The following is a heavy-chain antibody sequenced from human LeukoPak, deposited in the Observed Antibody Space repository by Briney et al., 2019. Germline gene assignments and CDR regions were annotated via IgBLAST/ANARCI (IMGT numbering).Heavy chain of an antibody. CDR3: AREGQWLGTVVY. D-gene: IGHD6-19*01. CDR2: INQVTSHI. CDR1: GFTFSTSA. V-gene: IGHV3-21*01. J-gene: IGHJ4*02. Sequence: GGSLRLSCAASGFTFSTSAMNWVRQAPGKGLEWVSSINQVTSHIYYAESVRGRFSISRDNAKNSLYLQMNSLRAEDAAVYYCAREGQWLGTVVYWGQGTLVTVSS.